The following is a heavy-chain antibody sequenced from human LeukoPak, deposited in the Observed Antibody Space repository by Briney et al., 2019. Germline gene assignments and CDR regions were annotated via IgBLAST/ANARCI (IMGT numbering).Heavy chain of an antibody. D-gene: IGHD3-10*01. CDR3: ARVRQGVNRAPGSGSYPDF. V-gene: IGHV4-30-4*07. Sequence: KPSETLSLTCAVSGGSISSGGYSWSWIRQPPGKRLEWIGYIYYSGSTYYNPSLKSRVTISVDTSKNQFSLKLSSVIAADTAVYYCARVRQGVNRAPGSGSYPDFWGQGTLVTVSS. CDR1: GGSISSGGYS. J-gene: IGHJ4*02. CDR2: IYYSGST.